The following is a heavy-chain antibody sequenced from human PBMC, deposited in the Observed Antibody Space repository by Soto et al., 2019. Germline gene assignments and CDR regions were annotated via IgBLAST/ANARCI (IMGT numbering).Heavy chain of an antibody. CDR1: GFPFSSYG. CDR2: ISYDGSNK. CDR3: AKDFGYCISTSCYGPPYYYYGMDV. Sequence: GGSLRLSCAASGFPFSSYGMHWVRQAPGKGLEWVAVISYDGSNKYYADSVKGRFTISRDNSKNTLYLQMNSLRAEDTAVYYCAKDFGYCISTSCYGPPYYYYGMDVWGQGTTVTVSS. D-gene: IGHD2-2*01. V-gene: IGHV3-30*18. J-gene: IGHJ6*02.